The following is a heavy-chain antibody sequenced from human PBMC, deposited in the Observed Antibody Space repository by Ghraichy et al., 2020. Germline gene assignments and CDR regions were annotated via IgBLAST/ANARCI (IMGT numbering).Heavy chain of an antibody. D-gene: IGHD3-10*01. CDR1: GFTFSSYA. J-gene: IGHJ2*01. Sequence: GGSLRLSCAASGFTFSSYAMSWVRQAPGKGLEWVSGISSSGANTYYTDSVRGRFTISRDNFKNTLYLQMNSLRVEDTAIYYCAKDRGGADDWYFDLWGRGTLVTVSS. V-gene: IGHV3-23*01. CDR3: AKDRGGADDWYFDL. CDR2: ISSSGANT.